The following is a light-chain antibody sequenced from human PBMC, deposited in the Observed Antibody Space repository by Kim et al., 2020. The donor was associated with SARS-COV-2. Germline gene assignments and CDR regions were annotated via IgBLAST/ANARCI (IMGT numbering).Light chain of an antibody. Sequence: QSVLTQPPSASGSPGQSVTISCTGTNSDVGGYNYVSWYQQHPGKAPKLLIYEVSKRPSGVPDRFSGSKSGNTASLTVSGLQAEDESDYYCSSYAGINSRGWVFGGGTQLTVL. CDR3: SSYAGINSRGWV. V-gene: IGLV2-8*01. CDR2: EVS. CDR1: NSDVGGYNY. J-gene: IGLJ3*02.